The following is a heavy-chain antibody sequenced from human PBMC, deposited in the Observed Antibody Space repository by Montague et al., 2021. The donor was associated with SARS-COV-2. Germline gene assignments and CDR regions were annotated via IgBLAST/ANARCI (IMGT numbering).Heavy chain of an antibody. CDR3: ARRGRKLLPVATTIGGLDI. CDR1: GGSISSSNYY. D-gene: IGHD5-12*01. CDR2: IYDSGST. V-gene: IGHV4-39*02. J-gene: IGHJ3*02. Sequence: SETLSLTCTVSGGSISSSNYYWDWIRQPPGKGLEWIGSIYDSGSTYYXXXLKSRATISVDTSKNHFSLKLSSVTAADTAVYYCARRGRKLLPVATTIGGLDIWGQGKMVAVSS.